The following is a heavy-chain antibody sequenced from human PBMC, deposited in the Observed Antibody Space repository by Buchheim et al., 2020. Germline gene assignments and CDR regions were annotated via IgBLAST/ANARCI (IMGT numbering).Heavy chain of an antibody. Sequence: QITLKESGPTLVKPTQTLTLTCTFSGFSLSTSGVGVGWIRQPPGKALEWLALIYWDDDKRYSPSLKSRLTIPKDTSKNKVGLTMTNMDPVDTATYYCAHRPNYYEKSWFDPWGQGTL. J-gene: IGHJ5*02. CDR2: IYWDDDK. D-gene: IGHD3-22*01. CDR1: GFSLSTSGVG. CDR3: AHRPNYYEKSWFDP. V-gene: IGHV2-5*02.